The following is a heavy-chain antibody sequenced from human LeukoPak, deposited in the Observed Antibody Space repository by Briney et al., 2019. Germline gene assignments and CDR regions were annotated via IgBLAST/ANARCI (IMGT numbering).Heavy chain of an antibody. CDR2: IQGDGSNT. J-gene: IGHJ4*02. Sequence: PGGSLRLSCAASGFTFSSYAMHWVRQAPGKGLVWVSRIQGDGSNTNYADSVKGRFSISRDNAKSTVYLQMNSLRAEDTGIYYCARGTSAGGPISPFDFWGQGTVVTVSS. V-gene: IGHV3-74*01. D-gene: IGHD6-13*01. CDR1: GFTFSSYA. CDR3: ARGTSAGGPISPFDF.